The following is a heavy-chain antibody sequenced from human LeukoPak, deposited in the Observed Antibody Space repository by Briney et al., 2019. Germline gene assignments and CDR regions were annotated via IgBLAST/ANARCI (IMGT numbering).Heavy chain of an antibody. J-gene: IGHJ4*02. Sequence: PGGSLRVSCAASGCTFSNYWMTWVRQAPGKGLEWVATIKQDGSEEYYVDSVKGRFTISRDNAKNSLYLRMNSLRDEDTAVYYCARDHDFWTWGQGTLVTVSS. V-gene: IGHV3-7*01. CDR3: ARDHDFWT. CDR1: GCTFSNYW. CDR2: IKQDGSEE. D-gene: IGHD3-3*01.